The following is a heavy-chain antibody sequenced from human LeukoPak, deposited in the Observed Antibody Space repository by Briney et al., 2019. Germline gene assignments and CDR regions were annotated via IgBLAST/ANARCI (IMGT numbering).Heavy chain of an antibody. CDR2: IVLHSGGT. CDR1: GYTFSDYV. V-gene: IGHV1-2*02. CDR3: ARNAYCDSTNCYAWFDP. Sequence: ASVKVSCKASGYTFSDYVIHWVRQAPGQGLEWMGWIVLHSGGTNYAQNYQGRITMTRDTSISTAYMELSSLRSDDTAVYYCARNAYCDSTNCYAWFDPWGQGTLVTVSS. J-gene: IGHJ5*02. D-gene: IGHD2-2*01.